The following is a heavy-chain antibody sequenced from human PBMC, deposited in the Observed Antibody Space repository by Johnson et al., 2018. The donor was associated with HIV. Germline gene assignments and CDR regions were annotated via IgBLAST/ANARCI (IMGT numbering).Heavy chain of an antibody. CDR1: GFTVSSNY. V-gene: IGHV3-66*01. Sequence: MQLVESGGGLIQPGGSLRLSCAASGFTVSSNYMSWVRQAPGKGLEWVSVIYSGGSTYYADSVKGRFTISRDNSKNTQYLQMNSLRAEDTAVYYCARDGCSSSSFGAFDIWGQGTMVTVSS. J-gene: IGHJ3*02. D-gene: IGHD6-6*01. CDR2: IYSGGST. CDR3: ARDGCSSSSFGAFDI.